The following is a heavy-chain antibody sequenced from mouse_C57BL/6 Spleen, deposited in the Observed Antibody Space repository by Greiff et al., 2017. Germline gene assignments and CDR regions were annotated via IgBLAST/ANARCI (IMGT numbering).Heavy chain of an antibody. J-gene: IGHJ3*01. D-gene: IGHD2-3*01. Sequence: EVKLQESGPGLVKPSQSLSLTCSVTGYSITSGYYWNWIRQFPGNKLEWMGYISYDGSNNYNPSLKNRISITRDTSKNQFFLTLNSVTTEDTATYYCARGDGYSPFAYWGQGTLVTVSA. CDR1: GYSITSGYY. CDR3: ARGDGYSPFAY. V-gene: IGHV3-6*01. CDR2: ISYDGSN.